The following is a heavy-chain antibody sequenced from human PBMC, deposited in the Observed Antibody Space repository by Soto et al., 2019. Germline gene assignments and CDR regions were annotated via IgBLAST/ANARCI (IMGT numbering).Heavy chain of an antibody. J-gene: IGHJ6*02. CDR1: GGTFSSYA. V-gene: IGHV1-69*13. Sequence: ASVKVSCKASGGTFSSYAISWVRQAPGQGLEWMGGIIPIFGTANYAQKFQGRVTITADESTSTAYMELSSLRSEDTAVYYCARDRYSSSDYYYYYGMGVWGQGTTVTVSS. CDR2: IIPIFGTA. D-gene: IGHD6-6*01. CDR3: ARDRYSSSDYYYYYGMGV.